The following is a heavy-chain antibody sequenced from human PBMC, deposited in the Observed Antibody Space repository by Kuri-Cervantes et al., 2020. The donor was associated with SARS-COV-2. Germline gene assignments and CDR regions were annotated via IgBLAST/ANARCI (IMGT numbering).Heavy chain of an antibody. Sequence: GESLKISCAASGLTFSNAWMSWVRQAPGKGLEWVGRIKSKTDGGTTDYAAPVKGRFTISRDDSKNTLYLQMNSLRAEDTAVYYCARAFSYYDSSGPKGLFDYWGQGTLVTVSS. D-gene: IGHD3-22*01. V-gene: IGHV3-15*01. J-gene: IGHJ4*02. CDR1: GLTFSNAW. CDR2: IKSKTDGGTT. CDR3: ARAFSYYDSSGPKGLFDY.